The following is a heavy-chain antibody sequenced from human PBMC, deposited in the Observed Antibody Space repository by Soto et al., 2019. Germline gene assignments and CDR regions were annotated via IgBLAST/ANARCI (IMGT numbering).Heavy chain of an antibody. Sequence: PSETLSLTCTVSGGSISGYYWTWIRQPPGTGLEWIGEINHSGSTNYNPSLKSRVTISVDTPKNQFSLKLTSVTAADTAVYYCARDKITGLFDYWGQGTLVTVSS. CDR1: GGSISGYY. D-gene: IGHD2-8*02. V-gene: IGHV4-34*01. CDR3: ARDKITGLFDY. CDR2: INHSGST. J-gene: IGHJ4*02.